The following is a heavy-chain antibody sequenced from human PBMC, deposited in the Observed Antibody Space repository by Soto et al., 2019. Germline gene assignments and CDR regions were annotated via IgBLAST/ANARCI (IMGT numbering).Heavy chain of an antibody. Sequence: QVQLVESGGGVVQPGRSLRLSCAASGFTFSSYGMHWVHQAPGKGLEWVAVISYDGNVAYYADSVRGRFTISRDNSKNTLYLQMNSLRTEDTAIYYCAKEGPITNWYFDYWGQGTLVTVSS. CDR2: ISYDGNVA. CDR1: GFTFSSYG. V-gene: IGHV3-30*18. J-gene: IGHJ4*02. D-gene: IGHD1-1*01. CDR3: AKEGPITNWYFDY.